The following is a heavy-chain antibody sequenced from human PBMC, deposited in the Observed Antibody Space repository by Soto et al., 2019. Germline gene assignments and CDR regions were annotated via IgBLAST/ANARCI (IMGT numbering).Heavy chain of an antibody. V-gene: IGHV3-48*03. CDR2: IGGSGGTT. CDR1: GFTVSSYE. CDR3: AGQLPWDLFDY. Sequence: PGGSLRLSCAASGFTVSSYEMHWVRQAAGKGLEWVSYIGGSGGTTYYADSVKGRFTISRDNAKNSLYLQMNSLRAEDTAVYYCAGQLPWDLFDYWGQGTLVTVSS. J-gene: IGHJ4*02. D-gene: IGHD1-26*01.